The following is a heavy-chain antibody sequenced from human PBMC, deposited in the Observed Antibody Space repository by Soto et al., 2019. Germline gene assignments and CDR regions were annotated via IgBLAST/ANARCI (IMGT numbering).Heavy chain of an antibody. CDR3: ASAGPISTGDIAVAGTDVPSAFDI. CDR2: IYYSGST. V-gene: IGHV4-59*01. D-gene: IGHD6-19*01. J-gene: IGHJ3*02. CDR1: GGFLSSYY. Sequence: ASENLCLTCTVSGGFLSSYYLRWVRQPPGKGLELIGYIYYSGSTNYNPSLKSRVTISVDTSKNQFSLKLSSVTAADTAVYYCASAGPISTGDIAVAGTDVPSAFDIWGQGTMVTVSS.